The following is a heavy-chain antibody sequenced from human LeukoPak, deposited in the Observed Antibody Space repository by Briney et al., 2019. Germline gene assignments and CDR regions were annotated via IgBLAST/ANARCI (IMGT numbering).Heavy chain of an antibody. V-gene: IGHV1-46*01. CDR2: IDPTGGDT. CDR1: GYTFSSYY. Sequence: ASVKVSCKASGYTFSSYYIHWVRLAPGQGLEWMGIIDPTGGDTTYAPKFQDRVTLTRDPSISTAYMELSSLRSEDTAVYYCARRSDGYDSSAYCHWGQGTLVTVSS. D-gene: IGHD3-22*01. J-gene: IGHJ4*02. CDR3: ARRSDGYDSSAYCH.